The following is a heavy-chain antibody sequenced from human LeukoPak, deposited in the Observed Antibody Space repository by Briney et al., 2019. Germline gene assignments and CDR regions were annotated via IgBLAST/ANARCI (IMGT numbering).Heavy chain of an antibody. J-gene: IGHJ2*01. V-gene: IGHV4-31*03. Sequence: PSETLSLTCTVSGGSISSGGYYWSWIRQHPGKGLEWIGYIYYSGSTYYSPSLKSRVTISVDTSKNQFSLKLSSVTASDTAVYYCARGSPDYGDLRYWYFDLWGRGTLVTVSS. CDR3: ARGSPDYGDLRYWYFDL. CDR1: GGSISSGGYY. D-gene: IGHD4-17*01. CDR2: IYYSGST.